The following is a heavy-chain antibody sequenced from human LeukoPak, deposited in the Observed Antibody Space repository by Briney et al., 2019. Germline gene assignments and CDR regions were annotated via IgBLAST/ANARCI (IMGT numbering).Heavy chain of an antibody. V-gene: IGHV1-69*04. CDR3: ARDRLPATVTPFFDY. CDR2: IIPILGIA. D-gene: IGHD4-11*01. J-gene: IGHJ4*02. CDR1: GGTFSSYA. Sequence: SVKVSCKASGGTFSSYAISWVRQAPGQGLEWMGRIIPILGIANYAQKFQGRVTIAADKSTSTAYMELSSLRSEDTAVYYCARDRLPATVTPFFDYWGQGTLVTVSS.